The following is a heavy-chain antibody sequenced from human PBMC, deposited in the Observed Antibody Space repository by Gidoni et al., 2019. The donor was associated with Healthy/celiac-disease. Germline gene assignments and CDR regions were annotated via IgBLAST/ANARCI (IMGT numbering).Heavy chain of an antibody. D-gene: IGHD3-22*01. V-gene: IGHV4-34*01. CDR3: ASRPDSSGYYGTDY. CDR2: INHSGST. Sequence: QVQLQQWGAGLLKPSETLSPTCAVYGGSFSGYYWSWIRQPPGKGLEWIGEINHSGSTNYNPSLKSRVTISVDTSKNQFSLKLSSVTAADTAVYYCASRPDSSGYYGTDYWGQGTLVTVSS. J-gene: IGHJ4*02. CDR1: GGSFSGYY.